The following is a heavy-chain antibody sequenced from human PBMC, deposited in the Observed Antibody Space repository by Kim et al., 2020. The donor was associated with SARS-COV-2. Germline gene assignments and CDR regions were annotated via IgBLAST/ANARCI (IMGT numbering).Heavy chain of an antibody. Sequence: PSLKSTVTISVDTYKNQFSLQLSSVTAADTAVYYCARGDGSGSYGLIFDYWGQGTLVTVSS. CDR3: ARGDGSGSYGLIFDY. J-gene: IGHJ4*02. V-gene: IGHV4-31*01. D-gene: IGHD3-10*01.